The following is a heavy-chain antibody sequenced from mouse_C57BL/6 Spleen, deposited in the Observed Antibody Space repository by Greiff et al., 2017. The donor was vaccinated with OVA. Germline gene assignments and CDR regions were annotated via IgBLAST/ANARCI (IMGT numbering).Heavy chain of an antibody. CDR2: IYPGDGDT. V-gene: IGHV1-82*01. CDR3: DRKGITAVVDSDYYLDY. CDR1: GYAFSSSW. Sequence: QVQLQQSGPELVKPGASVKISCKASGYAFSSSWMNWVKQRPGQGLEWIGRIYPGDGDTNYNGKFKGKATLTADKSSSTAYMQLSSLTSEDSAVYFCDRKGITAVVDSDYYLDYWGQGTSVTVSS. D-gene: IGHD1-1*01. J-gene: IGHJ4*01.